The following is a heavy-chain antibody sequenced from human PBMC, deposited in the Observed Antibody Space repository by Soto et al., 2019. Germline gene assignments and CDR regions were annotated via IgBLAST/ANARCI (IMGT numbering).Heavy chain of an antibody. CDR2: IYYSGST. D-gene: IGHD5-12*01. Sequence: SETLSLTCTVSGGSISSGGYYWSWIRQHPGKGLEWIGYIYYSGSTNYNPSLKSRVTISVDTSKNQFSLKLSSVTAADTAVYYCARGHSRNGYNVDYWGQGTLVTVSS. J-gene: IGHJ4*02. CDR1: GGSISSGGYY. V-gene: IGHV4-61*08. CDR3: ARGHSRNGYNVDY.